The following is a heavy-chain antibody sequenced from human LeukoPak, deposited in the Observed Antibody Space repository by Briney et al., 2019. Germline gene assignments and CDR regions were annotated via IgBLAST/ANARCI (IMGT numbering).Heavy chain of an antibody. Sequence: GGSLRLSCAASGFTFSSYDIHWVRQATGKGLEWVSGIGTAGEIYYPGSVKGRFTISRENAKNSLYLQMNSLRAGDTAVYYCARAAYSGTWYSRYFDLWGRGTLVTVSS. CDR2: IGTAGEI. CDR3: ARAAYSGTWYSRYFDL. D-gene: IGHD6-13*01. V-gene: IGHV3-13*01. CDR1: GFTFSSYD. J-gene: IGHJ2*01.